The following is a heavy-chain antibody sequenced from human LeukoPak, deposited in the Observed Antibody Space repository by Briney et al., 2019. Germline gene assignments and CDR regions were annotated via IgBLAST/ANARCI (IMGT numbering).Heavy chain of an antibody. CDR2: IYYSGST. V-gene: IGHV4-61*05. D-gene: IGHD3-10*01. CDR1: GGSIRSSSYY. J-gene: IGHJ4*02. Sequence: SETLSLTCTVSGGSIRSSSYYWGWIRQPPGKGLEWIGYIYYSGSTNYNPSLKSRVTISVDTSKNQFSLKLSSVTAADTAVYYCARGYYGSGSYFIDYWGQGTLVTVSS. CDR3: ARGYYGSGSYFIDY.